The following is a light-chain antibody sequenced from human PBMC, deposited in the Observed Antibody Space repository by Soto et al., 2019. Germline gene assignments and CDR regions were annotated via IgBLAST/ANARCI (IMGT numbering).Light chain of an antibody. CDR3: MQGTHWPRT. CDR1: QSLLLSNGYNY. Sequence: IVMTKSPLSLPVTPGEPASISCRSSQSLLLSNGYNYLDWYLQKPGQSPQLLIYLGSNRASGVPDRFSGSGSGTDFTLKISRVEAEDVGVYYCMQGTHWPRTFGQGTKVEI. J-gene: IGKJ1*01. V-gene: IGKV2-28*01. CDR2: LGS.